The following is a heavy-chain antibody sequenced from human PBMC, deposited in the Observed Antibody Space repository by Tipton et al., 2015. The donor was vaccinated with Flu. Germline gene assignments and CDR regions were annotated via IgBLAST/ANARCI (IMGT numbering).Heavy chain of an antibody. Sequence: TLSLTCTVSGDSLSIGDYYWSWVRQHSGKGRECIGYIYHNGTTYYKPSLKSRVDITVDTSKNQFFLRLTSVTAADTAIYYCAKHSAYDYDWGQGTQVTVSS. CDR3: AKHSAYDYD. CDR2: IYHNGTT. D-gene: IGHD5-12*01. CDR1: GDSLSIGDYY. V-gene: IGHV4-31*03. J-gene: IGHJ4*02.